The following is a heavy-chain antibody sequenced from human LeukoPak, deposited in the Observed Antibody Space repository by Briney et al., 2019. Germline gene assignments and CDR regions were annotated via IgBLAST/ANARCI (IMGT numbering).Heavy chain of an antibody. CDR3: ARGYNWNSRFDP. CDR1: GGSISNYY. J-gene: IGHJ5*02. V-gene: IGHV4-4*07. D-gene: IGHD1-20*01. CDR2: IYSSGSA. Sequence: KPSDTLSLTCTVSGGSISNYYWSWIRQPAGKGLEWIGRIYSSGSANYNPSLKSRVTMSVDTSKNQFSLNLSSVTAADTAVYYCARGYNWNSRFDPWGQGALVTVSS.